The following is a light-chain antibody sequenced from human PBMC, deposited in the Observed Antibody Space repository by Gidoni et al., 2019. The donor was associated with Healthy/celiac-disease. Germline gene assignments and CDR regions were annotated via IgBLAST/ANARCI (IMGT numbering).Light chain of an antibody. CDR1: QRVLYSSNNQNY. J-gene: IGKJ1*01. Sequence: DIVMTQSPDSLDVSLGERATINCKSSQRVLYSSNNQNYLAWYQQKPGQPPKLLIYWASTRESGVPDRFSGSGSVTDFTLTISSLQAEDVAVYYCQQYYSPPPWTFGQGTKVEIK. CDR3: QQYYSPPPWT. V-gene: IGKV4-1*01. CDR2: WAS.